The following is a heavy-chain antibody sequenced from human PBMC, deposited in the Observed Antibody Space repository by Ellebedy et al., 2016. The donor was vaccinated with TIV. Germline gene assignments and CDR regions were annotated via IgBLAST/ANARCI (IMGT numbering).Heavy chain of an antibody. V-gene: IGHV4-59*01. CDR1: GGSISGYY. CDR2: ISYSGDS. D-gene: IGHD3-9*01. Sequence: SETLSLTXTVSGGSISGYYWSWIRQPPGKGLEYIGYISYSGDSTYNPSLESRVTMSLDTSKNQVSLKVNSVTAADTAVYYCASGHLPLNIWGQGTMVTVSS. J-gene: IGHJ3*02. CDR3: ASGHLPLNI.